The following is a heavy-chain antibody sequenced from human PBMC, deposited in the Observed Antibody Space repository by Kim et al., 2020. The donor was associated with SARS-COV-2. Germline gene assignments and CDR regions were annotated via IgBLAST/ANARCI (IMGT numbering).Heavy chain of an antibody. CDR2: IYYSGST. CDR3: ARDQFGGTTYFDY. D-gene: IGHD3-10*01. J-gene: IGHJ4*02. V-gene: IGHV4-31*03. CDR1: GGSISSGGYY. Sequence: SETLSLTCTVSGGSISSGGYYWSWIRQHPGKGLEWIGYIYYSGSTYYNPSLKSRVTISVDTSKNQFSLKLSSVTAADTAVYYCARDQFGGTTYFDYWGQGTLVTVSS.